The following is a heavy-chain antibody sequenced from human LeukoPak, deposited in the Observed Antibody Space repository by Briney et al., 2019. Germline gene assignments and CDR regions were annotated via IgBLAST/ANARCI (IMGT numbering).Heavy chain of an antibody. CDR1: GGTFSSYA. V-gene: IGHV1-69*06. CDR3: ARAGSYGSVGGWYNWFDP. CDR2: IIPNFGTA. Sequence: ASVKVSCKASGGTFSSYAISWVRQAPGQGLEWMGGIIPNFGTANYAQKFQGRVTITADKSTSTAYMELSSLRSEDTAVYYCARAGSYGSVGGWYNWFDPWGKGTTVTISS. D-gene: IGHD5-18*01. J-gene: IGHJ5*01.